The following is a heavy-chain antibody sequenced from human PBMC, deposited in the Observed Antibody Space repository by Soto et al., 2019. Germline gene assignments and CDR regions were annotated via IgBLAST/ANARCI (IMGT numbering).Heavy chain of an antibody. CDR2: ISTDKGKT. J-gene: IGHJ4*02. CDR3: ATRSPAFXY. CDR1: GYTFTIFC. V-gene: IGHV1-18*01. Sequence: ASVKVSCKTSGYTFTIFCISWVRQAPGQGLEWMGWISTDKGKTNYAQKFQGRVTMTTDTSTSTAYMELRSLRSDDTAVYYCATRSPAFXYWGQGTLVXVS.